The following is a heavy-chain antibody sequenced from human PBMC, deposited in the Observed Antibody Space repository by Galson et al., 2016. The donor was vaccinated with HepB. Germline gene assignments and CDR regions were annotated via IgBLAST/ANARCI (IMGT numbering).Heavy chain of an antibody. D-gene: IGHD3-10*01. Sequence: SLRLSCAASGFNFRTYAMTWVRQAPRKGLEWVSAIDDGGARTSYADSVKGRFTISRDNSRNFLYLQMNSLRAEDTAVYDCAKVKGFGWFGGGSDSWGQGTQVTVSS. V-gene: IGHV3-23*01. J-gene: IGHJ4*02. CDR1: GFNFRTYA. CDR2: IDDGGART. CDR3: AKVKGFGWFGGGSDS.